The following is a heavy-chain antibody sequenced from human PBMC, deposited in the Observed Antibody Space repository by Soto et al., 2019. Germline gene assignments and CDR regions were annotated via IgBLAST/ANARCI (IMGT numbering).Heavy chain of an antibody. J-gene: IGHJ5*02. Sequence: ASVKVSCKASGYTFTSYAMHWVRQAPGQRLEWMGWINAGNGNIKYSQKFQGRVTITRDTSASTAYMELSSLRSEDTVVYYCAREGGKVVVAANWFDPWGQGTLVTVSS. CDR3: AREGGKVVVAANWFDP. D-gene: IGHD2-15*01. CDR1: GYTFTSYA. V-gene: IGHV1-3*01. CDR2: INAGNGNI.